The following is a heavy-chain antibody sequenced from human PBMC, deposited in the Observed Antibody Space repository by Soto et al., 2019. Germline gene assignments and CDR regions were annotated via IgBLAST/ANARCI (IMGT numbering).Heavy chain of an antibody. V-gene: IGHV3-7*01. Sequence: EVQLVESGGGLVQPGGSLRLSCAASGFTFSSYWMSWVRQAPGKGLEWVANIKQDGSEKYYVDSVKGRFTISRDNAKNSLYLQMNSLRAEDTAVYYCARAMDDSSGYHLNFDHWGQGTLVTVSS. J-gene: IGHJ4*02. CDR1: GFTFSSYW. CDR2: IKQDGSEK. CDR3: ARAMDDSSGYHLNFDH. D-gene: IGHD3-22*01.